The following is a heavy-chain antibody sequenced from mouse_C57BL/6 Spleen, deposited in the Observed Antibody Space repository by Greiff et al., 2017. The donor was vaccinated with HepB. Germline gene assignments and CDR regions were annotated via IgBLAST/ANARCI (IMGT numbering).Heavy chain of an antibody. CDR1: GFTFSSYA. J-gene: IGHJ2*01. D-gene: IGHD1-1*01. V-gene: IGHV5-4*01. CDR2: ISDGGSYT. Sequence: EVNLVESGGGLVKPGGSLKLSCAASGFTFSSYAMSWVRQTPEKRLEWVATISDGGSYTYYPDNVKGRFTISRDNAKHNLYLQMSHLKSEDTAMYYCARDQAFITTVFDDWGQGTTLTVSS. CDR3: ARDQAFITTVFDD.